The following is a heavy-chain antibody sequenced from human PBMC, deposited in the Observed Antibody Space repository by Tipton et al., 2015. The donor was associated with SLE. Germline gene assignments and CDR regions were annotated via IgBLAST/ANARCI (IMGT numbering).Heavy chain of an antibody. D-gene: IGHD6-19*01. CDR2: IYPGDSDT. J-gene: IGHJ3*02. Sequence: QLVQSGPEVKKPGESLKISCKGSGYSFTSYWIGWVRQMPGKGLEWMGIIYPGDSDTRYSPSFQSQVTISADKSISTAYLQWSSLKASDTAMYYCASPSAVYSSGSDAFDIWGQGTMVTVSS. CDR3: ASPSAVYSSGSDAFDI. V-gene: IGHV5-51*03. CDR1: GYSFTSYW.